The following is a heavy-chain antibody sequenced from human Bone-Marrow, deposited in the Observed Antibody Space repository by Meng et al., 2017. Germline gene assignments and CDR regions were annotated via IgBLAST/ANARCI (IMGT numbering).Heavy chain of an antibody. CDR3: ARVDTAMVTFDDAFDI. J-gene: IGHJ3*02. V-gene: IGHV1-69*05. Sequence: SVKVSCKASGGTFSSYAISWVRQAPGQGLEWMGGIIPIFGTANYAQKFQGRVTITTDESTSTAYMELSSLRSEDTAVYYCARVDTAMVTFDDAFDIWGQGTLVTVSS. CDR2: IIPIFGTA. CDR1: GGTFSSYA. D-gene: IGHD5-18*01.